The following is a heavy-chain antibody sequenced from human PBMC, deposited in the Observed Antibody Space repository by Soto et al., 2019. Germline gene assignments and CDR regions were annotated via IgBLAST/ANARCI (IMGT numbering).Heavy chain of an antibody. Sequence: ASVKVSCKTSGYTFTGYYMHWVRQAPGQGLELMGWINPNSGGTNYAQKFQGWVTMTRDTSISTAYMELSRLRSDDTAVYYCARDPHPYCGVDCNYYYGMDVWGQGTTVTVYS. D-gene: IGHD2-21*02. CDR3: ARDPHPYCGVDCNYYYGMDV. CDR1: GYTFTGYY. V-gene: IGHV1-2*04. J-gene: IGHJ6*02. CDR2: INPNSGGT.